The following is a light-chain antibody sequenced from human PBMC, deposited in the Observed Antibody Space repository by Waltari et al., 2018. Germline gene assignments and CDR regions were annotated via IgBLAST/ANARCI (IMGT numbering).Light chain of an antibody. V-gene: IGKV1-39*01. CDR2: DAS. CDR1: QKISSY. J-gene: IGKJ1*01. Sequence: DIQKTQSPSSLSASVDDRVTITCRASQKISSYLNWYQQKPGTAPRLLIYDASRLQSGVPARLGGSGSGTDCTLTISSLQPEDFGTYYCQQTYTTPRTFGQGTKVETK. CDR3: QQTYTTPRT.